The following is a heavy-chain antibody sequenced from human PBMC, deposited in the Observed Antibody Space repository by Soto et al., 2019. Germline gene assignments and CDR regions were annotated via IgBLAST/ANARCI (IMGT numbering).Heavy chain of an antibody. J-gene: IGHJ3*02. Sequence: EVQLLESGGGLLQPGGSLRLSCAASGFTFDICAVSWLRQAPGKGLEWVSAIGCDGNNPNYADSVKGRFTMSRDNSKNPLDLQMDSLRVEDTAVDYCAKECASKSGKFFSGPFDMCGQGTRVTVSS. D-gene: IGHD1-26*01. CDR2: IGCDGNNP. CDR1: GFTFDICA. CDR3: AKECASKSGKFFSGPFDM. V-gene: IGHV3-23*01.